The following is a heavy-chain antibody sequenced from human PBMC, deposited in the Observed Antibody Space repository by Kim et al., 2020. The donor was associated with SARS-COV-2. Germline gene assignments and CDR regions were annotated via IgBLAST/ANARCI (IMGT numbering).Heavy chain of an antibody. CDR1: GGTFSSYA. D-gene: IGHD2-2*02. J-gene: IGHJ6*02. CDR2: IIPIFGTA. CDR3: TACSSTSCYTRKITLFGVVTPNPSYYYGMDV. V-gene: IGHV1-69*13. Sequence: SVKVSCKASGGTFSSYAISWVRQAPGQGLEWMGGIIPIFGTANYAQKFQGRVTITADESTSTAYMELRSLRSEDTAVYYCTACSSTSCYTRKITLFGVVTPNPSYYYGMDVWGQGTTVTVSS.